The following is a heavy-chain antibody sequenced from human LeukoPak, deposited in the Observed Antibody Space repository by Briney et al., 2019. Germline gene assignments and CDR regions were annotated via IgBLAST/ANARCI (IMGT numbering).Heavy chain of an antibody. V-gene: IGHV3-20*04. J-gene: IGHJ4*02. D-gene: IGHD1-26*01. CDR2: INWNGGST. Sequence: QSGGSLRLSCAASGFTFDDYGMSWVHQAPGKGLEWVSGINWNGGSTGYADSVKGRFTISRDNAKNSLYLQMNSLRAEDTALYYCARDGGSGTGYFDYWGQGTLVTVSS. CDR3: ARDGGSGTGYFDY. CDR1: GFTFDDYG.